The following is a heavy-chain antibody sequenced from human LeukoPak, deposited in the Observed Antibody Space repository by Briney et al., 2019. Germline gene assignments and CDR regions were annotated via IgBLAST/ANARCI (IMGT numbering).Heavy chain of an antibody. Sequence: SETLTLTCTVSGGSISRYYWSWIRQPPGKGLEWIGYIYYSGSTNYNPSLKSRVTISVDTSKNQFSLKLSSVTAADTAVYYCAREGRPYYFDYWGQGTLVTVSS. V-gene: IGHV4-59*01. CDR3: AREGRPYYFDY. CDR1: GGSISRYY. CDR2: IYYSGST. J-gene: IGHJ4*02.